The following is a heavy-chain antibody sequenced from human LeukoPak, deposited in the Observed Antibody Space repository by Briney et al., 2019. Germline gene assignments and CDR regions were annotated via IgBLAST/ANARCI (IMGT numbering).Heavy chain of an antibody. V-gene: IGHV4-59*01. CDR3: ARYSGSYPHDAFDI. CDR2: IYYSGST. CDR1: GGSISTYY. J-gene: IGHJ3*02. D-gene: IGHD1-26*01. Sequence: SETLSLTCTVSGGSISTYYWSWIRQPPGKGLEWIGYIYYSGSTSYNPSLKSRVTISVDTSKNHFSLKLSSVTAADTAVYYCARYSGSYPHDAFDIWGQGTMVTVSS.